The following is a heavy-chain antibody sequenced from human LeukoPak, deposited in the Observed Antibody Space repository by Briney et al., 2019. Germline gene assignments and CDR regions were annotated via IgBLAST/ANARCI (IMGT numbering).Heavy chain of an antibody. CDR3: AKVRIPWLVLSAFDI. Sequence: GGSLRLSCAASGLTFSSYAMSWVRQAPGKGLEWVSGISWNSGSIGYADSVKGRFTISRDNAKNSLYLQMNSLRAEDTALYYCAKVRIPWLVLSAFDIWGQGTMVTVSS. CDR1: GLTFSSYA. CDR2: ISWNSGSI. V-gene: IGHV3-9*01. J-gene: IGHJ3*02. D-gene: IGHD6-19*01.